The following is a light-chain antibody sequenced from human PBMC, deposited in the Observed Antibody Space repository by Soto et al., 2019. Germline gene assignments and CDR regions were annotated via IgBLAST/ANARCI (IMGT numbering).Light chain of an antibody. CDR3: AAWDDSLNGVV. V-gene: IGLV1-44*01. CDR1: SSNIGINT. J-gene: IGLJ2*01. CDR2: SNN. Sequence: QSVLTQPTSASGTPGQRVTISCSGSSSNIGINTVNWYQQLPGTAPKLLIYSNNQRPSGVPDRFSGSKSGTSASLAISGLQSEDEADYYCAAWDDSLNGVVFGGGTKLTVL.